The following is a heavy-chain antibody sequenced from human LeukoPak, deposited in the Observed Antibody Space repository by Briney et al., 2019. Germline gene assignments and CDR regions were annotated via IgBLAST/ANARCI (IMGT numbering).Heavy chain of an antibody. J-gene: IGHJ4*02. D-gene: IGHD2-8*01. CDR3: ARHVTNGDYVNY. CDR2: IFYYGTT. V-gene: IGHV4-39*01. Sequence: SETLSLTCTVSGGSISSTNDYWGWIRQAPGKALEWIASIFYYGTTNHNPSLKSRVTMSIDMSKHQFSLKMRSVTATDTAVYYCARHVTNGDYVNYWGQGTLVTVSS. CDR1: GGSISSTNDY.